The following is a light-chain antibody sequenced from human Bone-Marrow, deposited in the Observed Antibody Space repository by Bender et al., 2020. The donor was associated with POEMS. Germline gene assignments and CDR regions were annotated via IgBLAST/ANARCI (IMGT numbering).Light chain of an antibody. V-gene: IGLV2-14*03. Sequence: QSALTQPPSASGSPGQSVTISCTGTSSDIGAYNYVSWYQQHPGKAPKLIIYDVSNRPSGVSTRFSGSRSGNTASLTISGLQAEDEVDYYCSSFTRSSTLIFGGGTKVTVL. J-gene: IGLJ2*01. CDR3: SSFTRSSTLI. CDR2: DVS. CDR1: SSDIGAYNY.